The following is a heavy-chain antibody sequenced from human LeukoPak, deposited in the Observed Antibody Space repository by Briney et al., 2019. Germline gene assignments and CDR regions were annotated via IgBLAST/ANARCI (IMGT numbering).Heavy chain of an antibody. CDR1: GFTFSIYE. D-gene: IGHD6-19*01. V-gene: IGHV3-48*03. CDR2: ISSTVTNV. J-gene: IGHJ3*01. Sequence: GGSLRLSCVGSGFTFSIYEFNWVRQAPGKGLEWLSYISSTVTNVYYADSVSGRFTFSRDNAKNSLYLQMNSLRAEDTGVYYCARSADSSGWQDAFDLWGQGTLVIVSS. CDR3: ARSADSSGWQDAFDL.